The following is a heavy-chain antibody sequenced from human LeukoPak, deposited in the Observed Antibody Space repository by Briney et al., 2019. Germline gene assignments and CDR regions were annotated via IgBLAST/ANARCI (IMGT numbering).Heavy chain of an antibody. CDR2: INWNGGST. J-gene: IGHJ4*02. V-gene: IGHV3-20*04. Sequence: GGSLRLSCAASGFTFDDYGMSWVRQAPGKGLEWVSGINWNGGSTGYADSVKGRFTISRDNAKNSLYLQMNSLRAEDTALYYCARGLSSGWYVPFDYWGQGTLDTVSS. CDR1: GFTFDDYG. D-gene: IGHD6-19*01. CDR3: ARGLSSGWYVPFDY.